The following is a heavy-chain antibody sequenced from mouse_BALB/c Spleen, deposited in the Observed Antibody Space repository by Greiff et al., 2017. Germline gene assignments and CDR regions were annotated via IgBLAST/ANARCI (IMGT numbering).Heavy chain of an antibody. V-gene: IGHV2-9*02. CDR3: AREGYGTVYFDY. D-gene: IGHD1-1*01. CDR1: GFSLTSYG. Sequence: VKLMESGPGLVAPSQSLSITCAVSGFSLTSYGVHWVRQPPGKGLEWLGVIWAGGSTNYNSALMSRLSISKDNSKSQVFLKMNSLQTDDTAMYYCAREGYGTVYFDYWGQGTTLTVSS. J-gene: IGHJ2*01. CDR2: IWAGGST.